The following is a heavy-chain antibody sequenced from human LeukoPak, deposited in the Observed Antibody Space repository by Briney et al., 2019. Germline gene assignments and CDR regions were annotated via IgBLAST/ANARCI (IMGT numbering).Heavy chain of an antibody. CDR1: GYTFTRYG. CDR2: IRAYNGNT. Sequence: GASVRVSCEASGYTFTRYGISCVRDAPGQGRGGVVWIRAYNGNTNYAQKLQGSVTMTTDTSTSTPYMELRSLRSDDTAVYYCAKAGDSSGYFAFDIWGQGTMVTASS. J-gene: IGHJ3*02. D-gene: IGHD3-22*01. CDR3: AKAGDSSGYFAFDI. V-gene: IGHV1-18*01.